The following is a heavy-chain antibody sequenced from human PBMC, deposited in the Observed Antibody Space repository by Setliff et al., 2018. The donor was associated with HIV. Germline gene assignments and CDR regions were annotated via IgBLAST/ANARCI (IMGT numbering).Heavy chain of an antibody. CDR1: GGSIIDSRYF. J-gene: IGHJ3*02. CDR3: ASTSRRLGDSSGNEGAFDI. CDR2: VYYSGST. D-gene: IGHD3-22*01. V-gene: IGHV4-39*07. Sequence: SETLSLTCTVSGGSIIDSRYFWGWIRQPPGKGLEWIGSVYYSGSTYYNPSLKSRVTLSVDTSKNQFSLKLSSVTAADTAVYYCASTSRRLGDSSGNEGAFDIWGQGTMVTVSS.